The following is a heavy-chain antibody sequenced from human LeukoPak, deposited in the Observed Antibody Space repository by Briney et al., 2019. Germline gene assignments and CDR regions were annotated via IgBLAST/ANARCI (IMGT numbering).Heavy chain of an antibody. V-gene: IGHV5-51*01. CDR2: IYPGDSDT. Sequence: GESLKISCKGSGYSFTSYWIGWVRQMPGKGLEWMGIIYPGDSDTRYSPSFQGQVTISADKSISTAYLQWSSLKASDTAMYYYARLGNRIAAAEYYFDYWGQGTLVTVSS. CDR3: ARLGNRIAAAEYYFDY. D-gene: IGHD6-13*01. J-gene: IGHJ4*02. CDR1: GYSFTSYW.